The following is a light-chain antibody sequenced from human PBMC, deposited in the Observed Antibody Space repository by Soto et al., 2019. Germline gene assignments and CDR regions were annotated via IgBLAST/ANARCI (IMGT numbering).Light chain of an antibody. CDR1: QSISSW. CDR3: QQYKNYSWT. Sequence: DIQLTQSPSFLSASVGDRVTITCRASQSISSWLARYQQKPGKAPKLLIYDASTLESGVPSRFSGSGSGTEFTLTISSLQPDDFATYYCQQYKNYSWTFGQGTKVDIK. J-gene: IGKJ1*01. CDR2: DAS. V-gene: IGKV1-5*01.